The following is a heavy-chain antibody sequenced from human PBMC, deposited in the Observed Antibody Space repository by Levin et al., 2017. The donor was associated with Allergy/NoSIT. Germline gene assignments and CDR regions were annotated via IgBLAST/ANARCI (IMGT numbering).Heavy chain of an antibody. J-gene: IGHJ5*02. Sequence: TLSLTCTFSEFSLSTNGMCVSWIRQPPGKALEWLARIDWDGDKFYSTPLRTRLTISKDTSKNQVVLTMTNMDPVDTATYYCARMTEGSNWFDPWGPGILVTVSS. CDR2: IDWDGDK. CDR1: EFSLSTNGMC. V-gene: IGHV2-70*16. CDR3: ARMTEGSNWFDP.